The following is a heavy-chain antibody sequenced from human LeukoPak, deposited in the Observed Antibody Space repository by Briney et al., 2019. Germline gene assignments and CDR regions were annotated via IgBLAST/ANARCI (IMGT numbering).Heavy chain of an antibody. V-gene: IGHV4-4*02. CDR1: GGSISSSNW. CDR2: IYHTGII. D-gene: IGHD3-22*01. J-gene: IGHJ4*02. CDR3: ARHLFDSNGYYRRYFDY. Sequence: SETLSLTCAVSGGSISSSNWWTWVRQPPGKGLEWIGEIYHTGIINYNPSLKSRVTISVDKSMNQFSLRLTSVTAADTAVYYCARHLFDSNGYYRRYFDYWGQGTLVTVSS.